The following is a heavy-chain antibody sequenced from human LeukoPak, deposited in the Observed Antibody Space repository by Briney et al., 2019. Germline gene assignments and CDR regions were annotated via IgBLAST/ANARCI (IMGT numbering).Heavy chain of an antibody. J-gene: IGHJ4*02. Sequence: ASVKVSCKASGYTFTRQDMHWLRQAPGQGLGWMVWINPNTGDTSYAHKFPSRVTMTTDTTISTAYMELSRLTSDDTAVYYCASYPRYSSSPPFDYWGQGTLVTVSS. D-gene: IGHD6-19*01. CDR2: INPNTGDT. CDR3: ASYPRYSSSPPFDY. CDR1: GYTFTRQD. V-gene: IGHV1-2*02.